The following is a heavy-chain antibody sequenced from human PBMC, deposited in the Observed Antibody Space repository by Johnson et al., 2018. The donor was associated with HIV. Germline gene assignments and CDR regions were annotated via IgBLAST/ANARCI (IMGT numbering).Heavy chain of an antibody. D-gene: IGHD1-1*01. CDR3: ATSTDSDAFDI. CDR1: GFTFSSYG. CDR2: IWYDGSKT. J-gene: IGHJ3*02. V-gene: IGHV3-33*01. Sequence: QVQLVESGGGVVQPGRSLRLSCAASGFTFSSYGMHWVRQAPGKGLDWVAFIWYDGSKTYYGDSVKGRFTISRDNSKNTLYLQMNSLRAEDTAVYYCATSTDSDAFDIWGQGTMVTVSS.